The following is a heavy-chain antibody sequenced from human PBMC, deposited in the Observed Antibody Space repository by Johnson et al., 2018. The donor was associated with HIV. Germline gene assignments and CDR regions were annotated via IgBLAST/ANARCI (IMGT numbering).Heavy chain of an antibody. V-gene: IGHV3-33*06. D-gene: IGHD3-22*01. CDR3: AKDLYYYYSSGSQDAFDI. Sequence: QVQLVESGGGVVQPGRSLRLSCAASGFSFSSYGMHWVRQAPGKGLEWVANIWYDGSNKYYADSVKGRLTISRDNSKNTLYLQMNSLRAEDTAVYYCAKDLYYYYSSGSQDAFDIWGQGTMVTVSS. CDR2: IWYDGSNK. J-gene: IGHJ3*02. CDR1: GFSFSSYG.